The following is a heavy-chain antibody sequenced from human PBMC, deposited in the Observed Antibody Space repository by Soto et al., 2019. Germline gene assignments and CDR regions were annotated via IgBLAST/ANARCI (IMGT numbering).Heavy chain of an antibody. CDR1: GGSVSGQY. D-gene: IGHD3-10*01. V-gene: IGHV4-34*01. CDR2: IIPTGST. CDR3: ARGGITMAWNYYYYGMDV. J-gene: IGHJ6*02. Sequence: PSETLSLTCGVSGGSVSGQYWSWIGQPPGKGLEWVGEIIPTGSTTYNPSLKSRLSISLDTSKNQVSLNLSSVSAADTAVYYCARGGITMAWNYYYYGMDVWGQGTTVTVSS.